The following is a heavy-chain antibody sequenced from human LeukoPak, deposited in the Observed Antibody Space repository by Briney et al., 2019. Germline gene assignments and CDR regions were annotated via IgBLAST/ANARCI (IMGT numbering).Heavy chain of an antibody. CDR2: ISYDGSIK. CDR3: ARGHSSYYFDY. V-gene: IGHV3-30-3*01. D-gene: IGHD2-15*01. CDR1: GFTFTTYA. J-gene: IGHJ4*02. Sequence: GRSLRLSCAASGFTFTTYAMTWVRQAPGKGLEWVAVISYDGSIKYYADSVKGRFTISRDNSKNTLYLQMNSLRAEDTAVYYCARGHSSYYFDYWGQGTLVTVSS.